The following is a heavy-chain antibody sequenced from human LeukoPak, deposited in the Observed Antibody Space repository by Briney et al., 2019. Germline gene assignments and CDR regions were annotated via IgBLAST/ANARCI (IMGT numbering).Heavy chain of an antibody. Sequence: PGGSLRLSCAASGFTFSNYVMSWVRQAPGKGLEWVSSIGGSGGTTYYADSVKGRFTISRDNSENTLYLQMTSLRAEDTAVYYCAKYYYDSSGYYLYYFDYWGQGTLVTVSS. CDR3: AKYYYDSSGYYLYYFDY. J-gene: IGHJ4*02. CDR1: GFTFSNYV. D-gene: IGHD3-22*01. V-gene: IGHV3-23*01. CDR2: IGGSGGTT.